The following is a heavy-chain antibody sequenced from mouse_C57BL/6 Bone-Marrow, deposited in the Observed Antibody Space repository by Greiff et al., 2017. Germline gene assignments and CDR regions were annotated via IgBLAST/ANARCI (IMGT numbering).Heavy chain of an antibody. V-gene: IGHV1-52*01. CDR1: GYTFTSYW. Sequence: VKLQQPGAELVRPGSSVKLSCKASGYTFTSYWMHWVKQRPIQGLEWIGNIDPSDSETHYNQKFKDKATLTVDKSSSTAYMQLSSLTSEDSAVYYCATPNYYGSSYWYFDVWGTGTTVTVSS. CDR3: ATPNYYGSSYWYFDV. D-gene: IGHD1-1*01. J-gene: IGHJ1*03. CDR2: IDPSDSET.